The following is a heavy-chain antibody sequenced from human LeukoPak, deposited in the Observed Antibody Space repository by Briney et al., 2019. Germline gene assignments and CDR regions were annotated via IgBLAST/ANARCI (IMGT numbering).Heavy chain of an antibody. Sequence: SETLSLTRTVSGGSISSSSYYWGWIRQPPGKGLEWIGSIYYSGSTYYNPSLKSRVTMSVDTSKNQFSLKLSSVTAADTAVYYCARDRGTWNDDGFDYWGQGTLVTVSS. CDR2: IYYSGST. V-gene: IGHV4-39*07. J-gene: IGHJ4*02. CDR3: ARDRGTWNDDGFDY. D-gene: IGHD1-1*01. CDR1: GGSISSSSYY.